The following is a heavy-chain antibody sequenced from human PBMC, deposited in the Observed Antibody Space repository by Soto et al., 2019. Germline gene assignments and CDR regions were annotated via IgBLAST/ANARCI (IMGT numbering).Heavy chain of an antibody. CDR3: AKDRVPYSDYGRYFDL. CDR1: GFTVSTNW. Sequence: EVQLVESGGGLVQPGGSLRLSCAASGFTVSTNWMHWVRQDPGKGLMWVSRISPDGSTTTYADPVRGRFTISRDTAENTLYLQMNSLRVEDTAVYYCAKDRVPYSDYGRYFDLWGRGTLVTVSS. D-gene: IGHD4-17*01. V-gene: IGHV3-74*01. CDR2: ISPDGSTT. J-gene: IGHJ2*01.